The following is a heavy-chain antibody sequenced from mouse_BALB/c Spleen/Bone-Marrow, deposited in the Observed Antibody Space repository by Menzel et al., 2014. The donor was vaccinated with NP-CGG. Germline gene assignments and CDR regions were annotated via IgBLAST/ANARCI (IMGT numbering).Heavy chain of an antibody. Sequence: QVQLQQSGAELVRPGSSVKISCKASGYPFSSYWMNWVKQRPGQGLEWIGQIYPGDGETNYNGKFKGNVTLTADKSSSTAYMQLISLTSKDSAVYFCARKYGDYWGQGTTLTVSS. CDR2: IYPGDGET. V-gene: IGHV1-80*01. CDR1: GYPFSSYW. CDR3: ARKYGDY. D-gene: IGHD2-10*02. J-gene: IGHJ2*01.